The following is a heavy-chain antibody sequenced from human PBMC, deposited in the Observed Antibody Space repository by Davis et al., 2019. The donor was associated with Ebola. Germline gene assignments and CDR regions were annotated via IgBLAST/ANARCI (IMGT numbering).Heavy chain of an antibody. Sequence: GSLRLSCTVSGGSISSSSYYWGWIRQPPGKGLEWIGSIYYSGSTSYNPSLKSRVTISVDTSKNHFSLKLSSVTAADTAVYYCARHDWNYRNFDYWGQGTLVAVSS. CDR2: IYYSGST. J-gene: IGHJ4*02. CDR3: ARHDWNYRNFDY. D-gene: IGHD1-7*01. V-gene: IGHV4-39*01. CDR1: GGSISSSSYY.